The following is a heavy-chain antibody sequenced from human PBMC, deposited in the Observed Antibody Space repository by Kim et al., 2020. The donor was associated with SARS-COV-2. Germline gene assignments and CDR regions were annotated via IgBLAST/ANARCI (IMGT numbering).Heavy chain of an antibody. CDR3: AKHNILTYYYPSIDY. CDR1: GFIFSNYA. CDR2: ISGNTDNT. J-gene: IGHJ4*02. Sequence: GGSLRLSCAASGFIFSNYAMSWVRQAPGKGLEWVSSISGNTDNTHYADSVKGRFTISRDDSKNTLCLQMNSLRADDTALYYCAKHNILTYYYPSIDYWGQGTLVTVSS. D-gene: IGHD3-9*01. V-gene: IGHV3-23*01.